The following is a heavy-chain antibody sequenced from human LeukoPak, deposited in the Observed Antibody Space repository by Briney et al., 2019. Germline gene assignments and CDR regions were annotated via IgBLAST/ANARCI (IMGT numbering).Heavy chain of an antibody. D-gene: IGHD3-22*01. CDR3: ATGGHVRVYDSSAYYGHY. Sequence: ASVKVSRKASGYTFTSYYMHWVRQAPGQGLEWMGIINPNRGSTGYAQKFQGRVTMTRDMSTSTVYMELSSLRSEDTAVYYCATGGHVRVYDSSAYYGHYWGQGTLVTVSS. CDR1: GYTFTSYY. CDR2: INPNRGST. J-gene: IGHJ4*02. V-gene: IGHV1-46*01.